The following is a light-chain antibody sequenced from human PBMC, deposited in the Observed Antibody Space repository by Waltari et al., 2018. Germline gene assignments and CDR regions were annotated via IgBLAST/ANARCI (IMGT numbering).Light chain of an antibody. Sequence: QSALTQPASVSGSPGQSIPISCTGTSNDVDYTSVSWYQQHPGKAPKLMIYDVTKRPSGVSNRFSGSKSGNTASLTISGLQAEDEADYHCSSYTSSNTVVFGGGTKLTVL. V-gene: IGLV2-14*01. CDR2: DVT. J-gene: IGLJ3*02. CDR1: SNDVDYTS. CDR3: SSYTSSNTVV.